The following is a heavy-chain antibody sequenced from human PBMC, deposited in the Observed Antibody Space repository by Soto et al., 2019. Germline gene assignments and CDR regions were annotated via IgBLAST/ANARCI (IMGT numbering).Heavy chain of an antibody. CDR2: ISYDGSNK. D-gene: IGHD3-10*01. CDR1: GFTFSSYG. J-gene: IGHJ6*02. V-gene: IGHV3-30*18. Sequence: GGSLRLSCAASGFTFSSYGMHWVRQAPGKGLEWVAVISYDGSNKYYADSVKGRFTISRDNSKNTLYLQMNSLRAEDTAVYYCAKDLSYYYGSGTSYYYYGMDVWGQGTTVTVSS. CDR3: AKDLSYYYGSGTSYYYYGMDV.